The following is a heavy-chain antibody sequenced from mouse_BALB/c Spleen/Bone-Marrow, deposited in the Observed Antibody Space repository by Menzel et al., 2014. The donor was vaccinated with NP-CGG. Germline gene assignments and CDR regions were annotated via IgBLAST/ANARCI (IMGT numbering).Heavy chain of an antibody. J-gene: IGHJ2*01. Sequence: EVKLMESGGGLVKPGGSLKLSCAASGFTFSSYAMSWVRQTPEKRLEWVATISSGGSYTYYPDSVKDRFTISRDNAKNTLYLQMSSLRSEDTAMYYCARSGVCGYYFGGQGTTLTVSS. CDR2: ISSGGSYT. V-gene: IGHV5-9-3*01. D-gene: IGHD2-3*01. CDR1: GFTFSSYA. CDR3: ARSGVCGYYF.